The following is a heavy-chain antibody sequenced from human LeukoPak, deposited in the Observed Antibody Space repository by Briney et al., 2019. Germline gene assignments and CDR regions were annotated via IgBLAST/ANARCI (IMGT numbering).Heavy chain of an antibody. J-gene: IGHJ4*01. D-gene: IGHD1-26*01. V-gene: IGHV3-33*01. Sequence: PGRSLRLSCAASGFTFSSYGMHWVRQAPGKGLEWVAVIWYDGSNKYYADSVKGRFTISRDNSKNTLYLQMNNLRAEDTAVCYCARVYSGTYYFDHWGHGTLATVSS. CDR3: ARVYSGTYYFDH. CDR1: GFTFSSYG. CDR2: IWYDGSNK.